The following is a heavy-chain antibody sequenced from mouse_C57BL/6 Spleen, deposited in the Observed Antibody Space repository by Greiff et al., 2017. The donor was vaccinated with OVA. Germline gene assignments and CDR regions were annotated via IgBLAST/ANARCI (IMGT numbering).Heavy chain of an antibody. CDR2: INPNNGGT. D-gene: IGHD2-1*01. J-gene: IGHJ3*01. V-gene: IGHV1-26*01. Sequence: EVQLQQSGPELVKPGASVKISCKASGYTFTDYYMNWVKQSHGKSLEWIGDINPNNGGTSYNQKFKGKATLTVDKSSSTAYMELRSLTSEDSAVYYCARGNYGNGFAYWGQGTLVTVSA. CDR1: GYTFTDYY. CDR3: ARGNYGNGFAY.